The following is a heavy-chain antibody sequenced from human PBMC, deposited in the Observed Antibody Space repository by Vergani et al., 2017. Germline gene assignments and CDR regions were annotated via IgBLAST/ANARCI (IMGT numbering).Heavy chain of an antibody. Sequence: QLQLQESGPGLVKPSATLSLTCRVSGASIRSSNYYWGWIRQPPGKGLEWIEIIYYSGSTNYNPSRTSRVTIAVDTSKNQFSLKLRTVTAADTAVYFCAIHSTVEWVVKLVVIDPWGQGIVVTVSS. V-gene: IGHV4-39*01. CDR1: GASIRSSNYY. J-gene: IGHJ5*02. CDR2: IYYSGST. D-gene: IGHD2-21*01. CDR3: AIHSTVEWVVKLVVIDP.